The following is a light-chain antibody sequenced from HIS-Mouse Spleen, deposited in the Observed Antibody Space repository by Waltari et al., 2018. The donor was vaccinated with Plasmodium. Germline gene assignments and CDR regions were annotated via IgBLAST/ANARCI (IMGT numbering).Light chain of an antibody. CDR2: GAS. Sequence: EIVMTQSPATLSVSPGERATLSCRASQSVSSNLAWYQQKPGQAPRLLSYGASTRATGIPARFSGSGSGTEFTLTINSLQSEDFAVYYCQQYNNWSFTFGPGTKVDIK. V-gene: IGKV3-15*01. J-gene: IGKJ3*01. CDR1: QSVSSN. CDR3: QQYNNWSFT.